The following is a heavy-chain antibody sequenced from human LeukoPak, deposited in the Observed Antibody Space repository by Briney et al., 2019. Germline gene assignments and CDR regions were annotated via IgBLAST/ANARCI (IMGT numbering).Heavy chain of an antibody. D-gene: IGHD3-9*01. CDR3: AKGSTNFDWLLPNYGMDV. Sequence: PGGSLRLSCAASGFTFSSYAMSWVRQAPGKGLEWVSAISGSGGSTYYADSVKGRFTISRDNSKNTLYLQMNSLRAEDTAVYYCAKGSTNFDWLLPNYGMDVWGQGTTVTVSS. J-gene: IGHJ6*02. CDR1: GFTFSSYA. V-gene: IGHV3-23*01. CDR2: ISGSGGST.